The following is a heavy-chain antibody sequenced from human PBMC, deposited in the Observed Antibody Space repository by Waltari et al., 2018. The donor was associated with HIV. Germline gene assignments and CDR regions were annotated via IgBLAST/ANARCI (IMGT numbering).Heavy chain of an antibody. CDR2: INHSGST. V-gene: IGHV4-34*01. D-gene: IGHD6-19*01. CDR3: AGVGAVAGTLEAAFDP. J-gene: IGHJ5*02. Sequence: QVQLQQWGAGLLKPSETLSLTCAVYGASFSGYYWSWLRQPPGKGLEGIGEINHSGSTNYNPSLKSRVTISVDTSKNQFSLKLSSGTAADTAVYYCAGVGAVAGTLEAAFDPWGQGTLVTVSS. CDR1: GASFSGYY.